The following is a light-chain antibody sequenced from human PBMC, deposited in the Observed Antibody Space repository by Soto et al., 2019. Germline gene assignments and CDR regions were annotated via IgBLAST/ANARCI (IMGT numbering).Light chain of an antibody. Sequence: EIVLTQSPGTLSLSPGERATLSCRASQSVSSSYLAWYQQKPGQAPRLLIYGASSRATGIPGRFSGSGSGTAFTLTISSMEPEDFAVYYCQQYGSSPFPFGPGTKVDIK. CDR2: GAS. CDR1: QSVSSSY. V-gene: IGKV3-20*01. J-gene: IGKJ3*01. CDR3: QQYGSSPFP.